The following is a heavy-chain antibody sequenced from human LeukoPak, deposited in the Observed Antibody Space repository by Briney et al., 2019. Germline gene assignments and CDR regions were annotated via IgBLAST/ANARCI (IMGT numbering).Heavy chain of an antibody. Sequence: GGSLRLSCAASGFTFSSYWMSWVRQAPGKGLEWVANIKQDGSEKYYVDSVKGRFTISRDNAKNSLYLQMNSLRAEDTAVYYCARVQQYYDFWSGYYRYYYYMDVWGKGTTVTVSS. CDR1: GFTFSSYW. CDR3: ARVQQYYDFWSGYYRYYYYMDV. D-gene: IGHD3-3*01. CDR2: IKQDGSEK. V-gene: IGHV3-7*01. J-gene: IGHJ6*03.